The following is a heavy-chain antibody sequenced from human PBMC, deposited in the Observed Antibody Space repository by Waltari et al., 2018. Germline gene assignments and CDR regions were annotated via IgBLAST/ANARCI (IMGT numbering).Heavy chain of an antibody. CDR3: ARDFPIKQWLSPGAFDI. J-gene: IGHJ3*02. CDR2: IYTSGSN. V-gene: IGHV4-61*02. CDR1: GGSISSGRYY. Sequence: QVQLQESGPGLVKPSQTLSLTCPVSGGSISSGRYYWSWIRQPAGKGLEWIGRIYTSGSNNDNPSLKSRVTISVDTSKNQFSLKLSSVTAADTAVYYCARDFPIKQWLSPGAFDIWGQGTMVTVSS. D-gene: IGHD6-19*01.